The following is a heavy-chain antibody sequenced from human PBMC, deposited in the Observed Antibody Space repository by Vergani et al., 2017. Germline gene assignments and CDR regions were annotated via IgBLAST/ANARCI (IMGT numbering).Heavy chain of an antibody. CDR1: GFTFQAFA. CDR2: IDRNYGVK. D-gene: IGHD3-16*01. J-gene: IGHJ2*01. V-gene: IGHV3-9*01. CDR3: VKDNDYDADGPFDL. Sequence: EVHLLESGGGLVQSGGSLRLSCTASGFTFQAFAFHWVRQVSGRGLEWDSGIDRNYGVKNGNSFEGRFSISRDNTKKAVFLQMNNLRHEDTALYFCVKDNDYDADGPFDLWGRGTLVTVSS.